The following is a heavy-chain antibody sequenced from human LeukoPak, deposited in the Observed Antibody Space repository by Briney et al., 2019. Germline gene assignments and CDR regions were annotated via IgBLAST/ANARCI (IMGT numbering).Heavy chain of an antibody. CDR2: IYYSGST. D-gene: IGHD6-19*01. V-gene: IGHV4-38-2*01. Sequence: TSETLSLTCAVSGYSISTGYYWGWARQPPGKGLEWIGSIYYSGSTYYNPSLKSRVTISVDTSKNQFSLKLSSVTAADTAVYYCASSIAVAGMDLFDYWGQGTLVTVSS. CDR3: ASSIAVAGMDLFDY. CDR1: GYSISTGYY. J-gene: IGHJ4*02.